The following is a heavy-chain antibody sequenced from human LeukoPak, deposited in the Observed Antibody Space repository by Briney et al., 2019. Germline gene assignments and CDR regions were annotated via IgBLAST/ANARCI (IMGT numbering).Heavy chain of an antibody. CDR3: ARDMNGDQFDC. CDR1: GFAVSSNY. J-gene: IGHJ4*02. CDR2: ISGGGST. Sequence: GGSLRFSCAASGFAVSSNYMSWVRQAPGKGLEWVSLISGGGSTYYADSVKGRFTISRDNSKNTLYLQMNSVRAEDTAVYYCARDMNGDQFDCWGQGILVTVSS. V-gene: IGHV3-66*01. D-gene: IGHD4-17*01.